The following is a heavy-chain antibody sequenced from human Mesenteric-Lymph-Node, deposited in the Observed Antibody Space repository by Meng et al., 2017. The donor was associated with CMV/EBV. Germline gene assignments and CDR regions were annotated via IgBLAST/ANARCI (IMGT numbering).Heavy chain of an antibody. D-gene: IGHD3-9*01. CDR3: ARVGPYDILTGYYILNYDY. Sequence: FTSYGISWVRQAPGQGLEWMGWISAYNGNTSYAQKLQGRVTMTTDTSTSTAYMELRSLRSDDTAVYYCARVGPYDILTGYYILNYDYWGQGTLVTVSS. CDR2: ISAYNGNT. J-gene: IGHJ4*02. V-gene: IGHV1-18*01. CDR1: FTSYG.